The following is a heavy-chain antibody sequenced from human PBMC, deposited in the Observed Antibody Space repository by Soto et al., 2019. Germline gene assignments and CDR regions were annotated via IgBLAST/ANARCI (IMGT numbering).Heavy chain of an antibody. V-gene: IGHV1-46*01. CDR1: GYTFTSYY. Sequence: ASVKVSCKASGYTFTSYYMHWVRQAPGQGLEWVGIINPSGGSTSYAQKFQGRVTMTRDTSTSTVYMELSSLRSEDTAVYYCARDLIAVAGPPYYGMDVWGQGTTVTVSS. D-gene: IGHD6-19*01. J-gene: IGHJ6*02. CDR2: INPSGGST. CDR3: ARDLIAVAGPPYYGMDV.